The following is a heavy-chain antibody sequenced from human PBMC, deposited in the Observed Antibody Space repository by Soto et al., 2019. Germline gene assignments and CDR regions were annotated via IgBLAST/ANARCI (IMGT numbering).Heavy chain of an antibody. CDR1: GFTFGDYA. CDR3: AKGRNTHYTTAGAFEI. Sequence: EVQLVESGGGLVQPGGSLRLSCAASGFTFGDYAMHWVRQAPGKGLEWVAGISWNSGSIGYADSVKGRFTISRHNAKNSLYLPMDSRGAADSAWYYRAKGRNTHYTTAGAFEIGGQGTLVTVSS. D-gene: IGHD3-16*02. J-gene: IGHJ3*02. V-gene: IGHV3-9*01. CDR2: ISWNSGSI.